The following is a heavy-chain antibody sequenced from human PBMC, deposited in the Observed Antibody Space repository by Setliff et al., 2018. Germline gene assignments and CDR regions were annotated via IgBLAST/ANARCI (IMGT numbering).Heavy chain of an antibody. D-gene: IGHD3-22*01. J-gene: IGHJ4*02. CDR3: AREQGRSYYDSSGFDS. V-gene: IGHV4-31*03. Sequence: SETLSLPCTVSGGSISSGGYYWSWIRQHPGKGLEWIGYIYYSGSTSYYNPSLKSRVSVSIDTSKSQLSLKLSSVTAADTAVYYCAREQGRSYYDSSGFDSWGQGTLVTVSS. CDR1: GGSISSGGYY. CDR2: IYYSGSTS.